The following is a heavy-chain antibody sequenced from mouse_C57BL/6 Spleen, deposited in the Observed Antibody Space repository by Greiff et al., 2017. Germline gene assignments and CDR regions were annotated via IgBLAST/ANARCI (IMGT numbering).Heavy chain of an antibody. D-gene: IGHD1-1*01. J-gene: IGHJ2*01. Sequence: VQLQQSGPELVKPGASVKISCKASGYSFTGYYMNWVKQSPEKSLEWIGEINPSTGGTTYNQKFKAKATLTVDKSSSTAYKQLKSLTSEDSAVYYFANNHCGSSYYFDYWGQGTTLTVSS. CDR3: ANNHCGSSYYFDY. CDR1: GYSFTGYY. CDR2: INPSTGGT. V-gene: IGHV1-42*01.